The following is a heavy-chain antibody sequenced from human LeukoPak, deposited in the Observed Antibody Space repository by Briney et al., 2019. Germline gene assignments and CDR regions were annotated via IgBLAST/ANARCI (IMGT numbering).Heavy chain of an antibody. J-gene: IGHJ4*02. CDR3: VTDLGPIMIRGVIVS. Sequence: GVSLRLSCAASGFTFPNAWMSWVRQAPGKGREWVGRIKSKGDGETTDYGAPAKGRFIMSRDHSQATVYLQMNFLLTEDTAVYYCVTDLGPIMIRGVIVSWGQGTLVTVSS. V-gene: IGHV3-15*01. D-gene: IGHD3-10*01. CDR1: GFTFPNAW. CDR2: IKSKGDGETT.